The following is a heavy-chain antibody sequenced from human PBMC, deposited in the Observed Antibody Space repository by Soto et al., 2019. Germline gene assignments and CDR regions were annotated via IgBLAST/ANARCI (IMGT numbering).Heavy chain of an antibody. CDR2: ILSSGRS. CDR3: ARVVRCTRSGCYYLAMDV. V-gene: IGHV4-61*01. J-gene: IGHJ6*02. CDR1: GESVSSGFYY. D-gene: IGHD2-15*01. Sequence: SETLSLTCTVSGESVSSGFYYWNWIRQAPGKGLEWIGSILSSGRSNYNPSLKSRVSMSVDTSKNQFSLRLTSVGAADSAIYYCARVVRCTRSGCYYLAMDVWGQGTTVTV.